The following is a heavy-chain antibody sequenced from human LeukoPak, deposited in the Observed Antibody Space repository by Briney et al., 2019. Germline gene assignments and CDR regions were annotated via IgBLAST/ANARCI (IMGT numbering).Heavy chain of an antibody. J-gene: IGHJ3*02. CDR2: ISGSGGST. Sequence: PGGSLRLSCAAPGFTFSSYAMSWVRQAPGKGLEWVSAISGSGGSTYYADSVKGRFTISRDNSKNTLYLQMNSLRAADTAVYYWEGGGYQLLFGAAFDIWGQGTMVTVSS. D-gene: IGHD2-2*01. CDR1: GFTFSSYA. CDR3: EGGGYQLLFGAAFDI. V-gene: IGHV3-23*01.